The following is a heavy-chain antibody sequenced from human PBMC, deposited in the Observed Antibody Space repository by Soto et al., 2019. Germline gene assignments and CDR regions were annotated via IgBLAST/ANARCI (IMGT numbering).Heavy chain of an antibody. CDR3: ATDPGTTSGGMDV. D-gene: IGHD1-7*01. J-gene: IGHJ6*02. Sequence: QVQLVQSGAEVKKPGSSVKVSCKASGGTFSSYAISWVRQAPGQGLEWMGGIIPVFGTANYAQKVQGRVTITADESTSTADMELSCLRSEGTAVYYSATDPGTTSGGMDVWGQGTTVTVSS. CDR1: GGTFSSYA. V-gene: IGHV1-69*01. CDR2: IIPVFGTA.